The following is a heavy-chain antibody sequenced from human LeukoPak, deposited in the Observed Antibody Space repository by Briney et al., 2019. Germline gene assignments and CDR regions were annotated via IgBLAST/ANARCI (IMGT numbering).Heavy chain of an antibody. CDR1: GYTFTGYY. CDR3: ARDYYYDSSGYSAVLGY. CDR2: ITPYSGGT. J-gene: IGHJ4*02. D-gene: IGHD3-22*01. Sequence: GASVKVSCKASGYTFTGYYIHWVRQAPGQGLEWMGWITPYSGGTNYAQRFQGRVTMTWDTSISTAYMELSRLKSDDTAVYYCARDYYYDSSGYSAVLGYWGQGTLVTVFS. V-gene: IGHV1-2*02.